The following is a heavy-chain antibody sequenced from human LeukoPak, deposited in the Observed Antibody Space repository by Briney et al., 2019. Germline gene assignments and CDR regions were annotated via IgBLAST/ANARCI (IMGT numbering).Heavy chain of an antibody. Sequence: GASVTVSCKASGGTFSSYAISWVRQAPGQELEWMGGIIPIFGTANYAQKFQSRVTITADESTSTAYMELSSLRSEDTAVYYCARNYGDYVGPFDYWGQGTLVTASS. D-gene: IGHD4-17*01. CDR3: ARNYGDYVGPFDY. CDR1: GGTFSSYA. J-gene: IGHJ4*02. CDR2: IIPIFGTA. V-gene: IGHV1-69*01.